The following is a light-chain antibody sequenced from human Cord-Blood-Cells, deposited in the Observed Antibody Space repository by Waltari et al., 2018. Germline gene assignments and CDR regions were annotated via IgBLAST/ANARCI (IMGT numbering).Light chain of an antibody. J-gene: IGKJ3*01. V-gene: IGKV3-20*01. CDR3: QQYGSSPPFT. Sequence: EIVLTQSPGTLSLSPGERATLSCRASQSVSSSYLAWYQQKPGQAPRLLIYGASSRATGSPDRVSGSGSGTDFTLTISRLEPEDFAVYYCQQYGSSPPFTFGPGTKVDIK. CDR2: GAS. CDR1: QSVSSSY.